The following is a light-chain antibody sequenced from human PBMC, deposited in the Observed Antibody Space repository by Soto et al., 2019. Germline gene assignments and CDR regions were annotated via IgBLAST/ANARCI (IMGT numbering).Light chain of an antibody. J-gene: IGKJ1*01. CDR2: DAS. CDR1: QSISSW. V-gene: IGKV1-5*01. Sequence: IHMTQSPSTLSASVGDRVTITCRASQSISSWLDWYQKKPGKAPKLLIYDASSLESGVPSRLRGSGSGTELTLTISSLQYEDFEVYYCQQYNDWTRTFGHGTKVDI. CDR3: QQYNDWTRT.